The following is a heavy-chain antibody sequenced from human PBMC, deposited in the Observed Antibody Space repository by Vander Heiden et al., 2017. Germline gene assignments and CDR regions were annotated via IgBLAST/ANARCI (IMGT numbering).Heavy chain of an antibody. CDR2: SSGRGNDA. J-gene: IGHJ5*01. D-gene: IGHD3-10*01. CDR1: GFNFRYYA. CDR3: AKEGLWYGGNWFDP. V-gene: IGHV3-23*04. Sequence: EVQLVESGGGLVQPGGSLRVSCEASGFNFRYYAMTWVRQAPGKGLEWVSTSSGRGNDADYAGSVKGRFIISRDNSKNTLYLQMNSLRAGDTALYYCAKEGLWYGGNWFDPWGQGTLVTVSS.